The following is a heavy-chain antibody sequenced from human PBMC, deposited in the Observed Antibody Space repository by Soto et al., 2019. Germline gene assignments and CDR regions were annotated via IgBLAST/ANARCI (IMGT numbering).Heavy chain of an antibody. V-gene: IGHV3-30*18. Sequence: GGSLRLSCAASGFTFSSYGMHWVRQAPGKGLEWVAVISYDGSNKYYADSVKGRFTISRDNSKNTLYLQMNSLRAEDTAVYYCAKSHFGGVIDRFDPWGQGTLVTVSS. CDR3: AKSHFGGVIDRFDP. CDR1: GFTFSSYG. J-gene: IGHJ5*02. D-gene: IGHD3-16*02. CDR2: ISYDGSNK.